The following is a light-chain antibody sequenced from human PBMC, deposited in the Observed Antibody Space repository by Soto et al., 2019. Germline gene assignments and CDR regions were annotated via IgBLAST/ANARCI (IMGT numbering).Light chain of an antibody. V-gene: IGKV1-9*01. CDR2: AAS. CDR3: QQLNSYLIT. J-gene: IGKJ5*01. Sequence: DIQMTQSPSSLSASVRDRITITCRASQDIAIYLAWYQQKPGKAPKLLIYAASTLQTGVPSRFSGSGSGTEFTLTISSLQPEDFATYYCQQLNSYLITFGQGTRLENK. CDR1: QDIAIY.